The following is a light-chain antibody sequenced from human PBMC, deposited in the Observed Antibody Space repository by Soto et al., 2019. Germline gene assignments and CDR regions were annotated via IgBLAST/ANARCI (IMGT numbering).Light chain of an antibody. CDR2: ATA. CDR1: HYISCNT. Sequence: EVVLTQSPGTLSLSPGDRATLSCRASHYISCNTLAWYQQRPGQPPRLLIYATATTLNGVPDRFIGSGSGTEFSLTISRLEPEDFAVYYCQHYSSTPPFTFGPGTKV. J-gene: IGKJ3*01. CDR3: QHYSSTPPFT. V-gene: IGKV3-20*01.